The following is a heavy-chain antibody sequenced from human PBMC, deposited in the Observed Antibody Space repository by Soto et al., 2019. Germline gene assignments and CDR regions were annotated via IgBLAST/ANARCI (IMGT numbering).Heavy chain of an antibody. J-gene: IGHJ5*02. CDR2: INPNSGGT. V-gene: IGHV1-2*02. Sequence: ASVKVSCKASGYTFTGYYMHWVRQAPGQGLEWMGWINPNSGGTNYAQKFQGRVTMTRDTSISTAYMELSRLRSDDTAVYYCARDGISSGWLKWFEPWGKGTLVTVS. D-gene: IGHD6-19*01. CDR1: GYTFTGYY. CDR3: ARDGISSGWLKWFEP.